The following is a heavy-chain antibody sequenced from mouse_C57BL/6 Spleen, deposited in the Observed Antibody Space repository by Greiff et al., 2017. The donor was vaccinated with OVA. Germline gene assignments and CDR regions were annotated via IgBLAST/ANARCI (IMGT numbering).Heavy chain of an antibody. CDR3: ARDYGSSYRSFAY. J-gene: IGHJ3*01. CDR1: GYTFTSYW. V-gene: IGHV1-55*01. Sequence: QVQLQQSGAELVKPGASVKMSCKASGYTFTSYWITWVKQRPGQGLEWIGDIYPGSGSTNYNEKFKSKATLTVDTSSSTAYMQLSSLTSEDSAVYYCARDYGSSYRSFAYWGQGTLVTVSA. CDR2: IYPGSGST. D-gene: IGHD1-1*01.